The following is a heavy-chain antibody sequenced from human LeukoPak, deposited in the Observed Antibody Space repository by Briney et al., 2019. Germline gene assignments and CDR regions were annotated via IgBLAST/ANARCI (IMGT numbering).Heavy chain of an antibody. CDR3: ARDVRGTAMALRGLYYFDY. Sequence: VASVKVSCKASGYTFTSYDINWVRQAPGQGLEWMGWISAYNGNTNYAQKLQGRVTMTTDTSTSTAYMELGSLRSDDTAVYYCARDVRGTAMALRGLYYFDYWGQGTLVTVSS. V-gene: IGHV1-18*01. D-gene: IGHD5-18*01. CDR2: ISAYNGNT. CDR1: GYTFTSYD. J-gene: IGHJ4*02.